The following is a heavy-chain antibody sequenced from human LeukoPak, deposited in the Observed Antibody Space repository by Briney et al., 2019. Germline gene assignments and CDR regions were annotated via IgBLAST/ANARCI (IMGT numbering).Heavy chain of an antibody. CDR2: IKNKTNGGTT. Sequence: GGSLRLSCAASGFTFSSAWMTWVRQAPGKGLEWVGHIKNKTNGGTTDYAAPVKGRFIISRDDSKNTLYLQMNSLRTEDTAVYYCARGFCSSTNCYQGPFDFWGQGTLVTVSS. CDR3: ARGFCSSTNCYQGPFDF. J-gene: IGHJ4*02. CDR1: GFTFSSAW. V-gene: IGHV3-15*01. D-gene: IGHD2-2*01.